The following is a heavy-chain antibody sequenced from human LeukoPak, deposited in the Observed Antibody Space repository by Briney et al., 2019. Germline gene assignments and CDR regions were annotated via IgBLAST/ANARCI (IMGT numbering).Heavy chain of an antibody. CDR3: ARSSRGMTTVTTDFDY. CDR2: IYYSGST. J-gene: IGHJ4*02. Sequence: SETLSLTCTVSGGSISSYYWSWIRQPPGKGLEWIGYIYYSGSTNYNPSLKSRVTISVDTSKNQFSLKPSSVTAADTAVYYCARSSRGMTTVTTDFDYWGQGTLVTVSS. V-gene: IGHV4-59*01. CDR1: GGSISSYY. D-gene: IGHD4-17*01.